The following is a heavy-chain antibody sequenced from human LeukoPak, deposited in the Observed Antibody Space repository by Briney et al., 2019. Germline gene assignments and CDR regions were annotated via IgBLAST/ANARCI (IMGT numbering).Heavy chain of an antibody. Sequence: GWALRLSCTASGLSFSNFWMGWLRQPPWKGLEGVANIKQDETEKCYLGYVKGRFTISRDDAKNSLYLQMNSLRVEDTALYYCVRLGSTSPGNWYKLFDQWGPGTLVTVSS. CDR1: GLSFSNFW. CDR2: IKQDETEK. J-gene: IGHJ4*02. CDR3: VRLGSTSPGNWYKLFDQ. V-gene: IGHV3-7*03. D-gene: IGHD2-2*01.